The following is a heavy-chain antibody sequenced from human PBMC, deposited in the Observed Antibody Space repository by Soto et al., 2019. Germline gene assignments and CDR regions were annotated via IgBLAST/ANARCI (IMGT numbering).Heavy chain of an antibody. D-gene: IGHD6-6*01. CDR2: ISAYNGNT. J-gene: IGHJ6*02. V-gene: IGHV1-18*01. CDR3: ARVASGLVSYYYYYGMDV. CDR1: GYTFTSYG. Sequence: ASGKVSCKASGYTFTSYGISWVRQAPGQGLEWMGWISAYNGNTNYAQKLQGRVTMTTDTSTSTAYMELRSLRSDGTAVYYCARVASGLVSYYYYYGMDVWGQGTTVTVSS.